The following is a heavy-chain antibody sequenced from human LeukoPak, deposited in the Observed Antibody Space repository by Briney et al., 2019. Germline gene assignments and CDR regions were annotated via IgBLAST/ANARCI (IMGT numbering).Heavy chain of an antibody. CDR1: GYTFTDYY. CDR3: ARPPQYYYDSSGYFFDY. D-gene: IGHD3-22*01. J-gene: IGHJ4*02. Sequence: GASVKVSCKASGYTFTDYYMHWVRQAPGQGLEWMGWINPNSGGTNYAQKFQGRVTMTRDTSISTAYMELSSLRSDDTALYYCARPPQYYYDSSGYFFDYWGQGTLVTVSS. V-gene: IGHV1-2*02. CDR2: INPNSGGT.